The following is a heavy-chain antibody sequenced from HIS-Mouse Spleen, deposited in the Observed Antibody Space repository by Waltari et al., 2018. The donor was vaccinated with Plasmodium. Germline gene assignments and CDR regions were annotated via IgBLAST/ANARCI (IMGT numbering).Heavy chain of an antibody. D-gene: IGHD7-27*01. CDR1: GESFSAYY. J-gene: IGHJ4*02. Sequence: QVQLQQWGAGLLNPSATLSLTFPVYGESFSAYYWSWIRQPPGKGLEWIGEINHSGSTNYNPSLKSRVTISVDTSKNQFSLKLSSVTAADTAVYYCARVIPLGIPHFDYWGQGTLVTVSS. V-gene: IGHV4-34*01. CDR2: INHSGST. CDR3: ARVIPLGIPHFDY.